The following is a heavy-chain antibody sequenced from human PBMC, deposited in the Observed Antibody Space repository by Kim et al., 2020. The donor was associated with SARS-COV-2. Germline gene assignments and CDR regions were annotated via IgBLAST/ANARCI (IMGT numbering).Heavy chain of an antibody. CDR3: ARRGLGYCSGGSCYAGFD. CDR1: GGSISSYY. CDR2: IYYSGST. J-gene: IGHJ4*01. Sequence: SETLSLTCTVSGGSISSYYWSWIRQRPGKGLELIGYIYYSGSTNYNPSLKSRVTISVDTAKNQFPLKLSPVTAADTAAYYYARRGLGYCSGGSCYAGFD. D-gene: IGHD2-15*01. V-gene: IGHV4-59*08.